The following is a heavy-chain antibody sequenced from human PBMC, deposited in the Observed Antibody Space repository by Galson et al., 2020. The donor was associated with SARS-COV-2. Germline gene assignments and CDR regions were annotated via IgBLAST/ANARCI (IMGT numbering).Heavy chain of an antibody. CDR1: GLTFSRYT. CDR2: ISYDGSQK. J-gene: IGHJ3*02. V-gene: IGHV3-30*04. Sequence: GGSLRLSCAASGLTFSRYTMHWVRQAPGKGLEWVAVISYDGSQKYDADSVKGRFTISRDISKSTLYLQMNSLRPEDTAMYYCSTTSPRGYAFDIWGQGTMVTVSS. CDR3: STTSPRGYAFDI. D-gene: IGHD3-16*01.